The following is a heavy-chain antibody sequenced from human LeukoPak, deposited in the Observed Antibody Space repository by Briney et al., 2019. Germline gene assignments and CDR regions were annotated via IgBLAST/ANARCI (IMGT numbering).Heavy chain of an antibody. CDR2: INGDESNT. D-gene: IGHD5-12*01. CDR3: ARDPPISRIVALDAFDV. CDR1: GGSINSAGYYW. V-gene: IGHV3-74*01. Sequence: ETLSLTCTVSGGSINSAGYYWMHWVRQVPGKGLVWVSRINGDESNTNYADSVKGRFIISRDNAKNMLYLQMNSLRAEDTAVYYCARDPPISRIVALDAFDVWGQGTMVTVSA. J-gene: IGHJ3*01.